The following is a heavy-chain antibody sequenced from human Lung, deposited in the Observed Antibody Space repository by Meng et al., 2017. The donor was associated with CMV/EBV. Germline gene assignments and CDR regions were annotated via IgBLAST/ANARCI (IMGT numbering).Heavy chain of an antibody. J-gene: IGHJ2*01. CDR2: LYPADSDT. CDR3: ARGSSGSYWYFDL. V-gene: IGHV5-51*01. D-gene: IGHD3-10*01. Sequence: GESLKISCKGSGYTFSHEWIGWVRQTPGKGLDWMGILYPADSDTRYSPSFQGRITISADMSTSTAYLQWTSLKASDIGIYYCARGSSGSYWYFDLWGRGTXVTVDS. CDR1: GYTFSHEW.